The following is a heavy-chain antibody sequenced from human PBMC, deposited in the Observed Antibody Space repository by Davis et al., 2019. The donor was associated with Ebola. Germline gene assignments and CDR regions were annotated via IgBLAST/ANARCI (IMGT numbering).Heavy chain of an antibody. CDR3: AKGDVLMVYAIQGVFDS. CDR2: ISGSGGST. CDR1: GFTFSSYA. J-gene: IGHJ5*01. D-gene: IGHD2-8*01. V-gene: IGHV3-23*01. Sequence: PGGSLRLSCAASGFTFSSYAMSWVRQAPGKGLEWVSAISGSGGSTYYADSVKGRFTISRDNSKNTLYLQMNSLRAEDTAVYYCAKGDVLMVYAIQGVFDSWGQGTLVTVSS.